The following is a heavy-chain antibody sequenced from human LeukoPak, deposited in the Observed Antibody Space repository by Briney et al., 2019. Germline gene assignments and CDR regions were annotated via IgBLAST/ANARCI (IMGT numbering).Heavy chain of an antibody. CDR2: IYYSGST. CDR3: ARRIAVAGNYYYYGMGV. J-gene: IGHJ6*02. V-gene: IGHV4-59*01. Sequence: SETLSLTCTVSGGSISSYYWSWIRQPPGKGLEWIGCIYYSGSTNYNPSLKSRVTISVDTSKNQFSLKLSSVTAADTAVYYCARRIAVAGNYYYYGMGVWGQGITVTVSS. CDR1: GGSISSYY. D-gene: IGHD6-19*01.